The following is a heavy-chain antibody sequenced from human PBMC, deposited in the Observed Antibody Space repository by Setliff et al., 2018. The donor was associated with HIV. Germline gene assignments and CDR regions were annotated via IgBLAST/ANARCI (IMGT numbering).Heavy chain of an antibody. CDR1: GGSLSGYY. V-gene: IGHV4-34*01. J-gene: IGHJ6*02. CDR3: ARDRRDLWFGESSYFYGVDV. Sequence: PSETLSLTCAVYGGSLSGYYWSWIRQSPGKGLEWIGEINHRGSTNYNPSFESRVTISPDTSKNQFSLRAEDTAVYYCARDRRDLWFGESSYFYGVDVWGQGTTVTVSS. CDR2: INHRGST. D-gene: IGHD3-10*01.